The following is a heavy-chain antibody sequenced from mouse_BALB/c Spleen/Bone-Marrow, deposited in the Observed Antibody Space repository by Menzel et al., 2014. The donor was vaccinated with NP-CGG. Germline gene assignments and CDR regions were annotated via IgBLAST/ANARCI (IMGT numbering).Heavy chain of an antibody. J-gene: IGHJ4*01. D-gene: IGHD2-2*01. CDR2: ISSGGSYT. V-gene: IGHV5-9-4*01. CDR3: AREGNDGQMDY. CDR1: GFTFSSYA. Sequence: EVHLVESGGGLVKPGGSLKLSCAASGFTFSSYAMSWVRQSPEKRLEWVAEISSGGSYTHYSDTVTGRFTISRDNAKNTLYLEISSLRSEDTAMYYCAREGNDGQMDYWGQGTSVTVSS.